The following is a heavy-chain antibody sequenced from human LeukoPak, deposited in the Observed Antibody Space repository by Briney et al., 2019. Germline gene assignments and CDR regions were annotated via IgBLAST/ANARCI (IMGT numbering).Heavy chain of an antibody. Sequence: ASAKVSCKASGYTFTNYYMHWVRQAPGQGLEWMGLINPSDGRTSYGQKFQGRVTMTRDTSTSTVYMELGSLRSEDTAVYYCAREIGPRQLHLWASAFDYWGQGTLVTVSS. CDR2: INPSDGRT. CDR1: GYTFTNYY. D-gene: IGHD5-18*01. CDR3: AREIGPRQLHLWASAFDY. V-gene: IGHV1-46*01. J-gene: IGHJ4*02.